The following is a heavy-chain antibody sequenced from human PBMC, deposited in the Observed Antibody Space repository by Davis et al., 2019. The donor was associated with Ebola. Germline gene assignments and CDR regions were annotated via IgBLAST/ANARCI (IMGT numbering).Heavy chain of an antibody. CDR1: GDSIAGSSYY. CDR2: IYYSGST. CDR3: ARDRHDSSAYGF. V-gene: IGHV4-39*07. D-gene: IGHD3-22*01. Sequence: SETLSLTCSVSGDSIAGSSYYWGWIRQPPGKGLEWIGTIYYSGSTYYNPSLKGRVTISLDTSKNQFFLKLSSVTAADTAIYYCARDRHDSSAYGFWGQGTLVTVSS. J-gene: IGHJ4*02.